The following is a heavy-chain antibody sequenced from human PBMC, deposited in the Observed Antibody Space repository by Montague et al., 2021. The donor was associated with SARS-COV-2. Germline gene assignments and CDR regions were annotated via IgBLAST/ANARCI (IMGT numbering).Heavy chain of an antibody. CDR2: IYYSGST. CDR1: GGSISSGGYY. Sequence: TLSLTCTASGGSISSGGYYWSWIRQHPGKGLEWIGYIYYSGSTYYNPSLKSRVTISVDTSKNQFSLKLSSVTAADTAVYYCARVSVEMATMGVYYYYGMDVWGQGTTVTVSS. CDR3: ARVSVEMATMGVYYYYGMDV. V-gene: IGHV4-31*03. J-gene: IGHJ6*02. D-gene: IGHD5-24*01.